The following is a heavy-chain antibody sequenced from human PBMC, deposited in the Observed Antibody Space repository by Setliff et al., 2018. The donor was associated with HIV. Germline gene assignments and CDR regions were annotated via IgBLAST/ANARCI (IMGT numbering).Heavy chain of an antibody. CDR1: GGTFSSYA. Sequence: ASVKVSCKAPGGTFSSYAIHWVRQAPGQGLEWMGRIIPIFGTTNYAQKFQGRVTITADKSTSTAYMELSSLRSEDTAVYFCARERITMIRGVNGDYWGQGTLVTVSS. CDR3: ARERITMIRGVNGDY. D-gene: IGHD3-10*01. J-gene: IGHJ4*02. V-gene: IGHV1-69*06. CDR2: IIPIFGTT.